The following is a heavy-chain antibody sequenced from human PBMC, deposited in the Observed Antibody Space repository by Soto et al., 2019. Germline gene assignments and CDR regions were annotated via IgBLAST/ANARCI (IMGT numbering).Heavy chain of an antibody. CDR2: ISGSGGST. V-gene: IGHV3-23*01. J-gene: IGHJ4*02. Sequence: PGGSLRLSCAASGFTFSSYAMSWVRQAPGKGLEWVSAISGSGGSTYYADSVKGRFTISRDNSKNTLYLQMNSLRAEDTAVYYCAKDRNVAAAANQGRLWWGQGTLVTVSS. CDR3: AKDRNVAAAANQGRLW. CDR1: GFTFSSYA. D-gene: IGHD6-13*01.